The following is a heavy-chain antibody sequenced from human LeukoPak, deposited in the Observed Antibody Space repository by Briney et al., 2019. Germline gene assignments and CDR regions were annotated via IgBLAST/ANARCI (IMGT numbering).Heavy chain of an antibody. CDR3: AKGRCSGVGCDSFHS. CDR2: ISDDSSFT. J-gene: IGHJ4*02. V-gene: IGHV3-23*01. CDR1: GLSFRSYA. Sequence: GGSLRLSCVASGLSFRSYAMNWVRQAPGKGLECISTISDDSSFTYYADSVKGRSAISRDDSKNTLYLQMNNLKVEDTAVYYCAKGRCSGVGCDSFHSWGQGALVTVSS. D-gene: IGHD2-15*01.